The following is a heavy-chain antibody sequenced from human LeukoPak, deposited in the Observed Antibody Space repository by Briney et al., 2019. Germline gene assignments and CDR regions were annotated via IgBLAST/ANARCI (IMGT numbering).Heavy chain of an antibody. CDR3: ARAEVLWFGEFARTPPHDY. J-gene: IGHJ4*02. CDR2: ISHDGSNK. Sequence: GGSLRLSCAASGFTFSSYAMHWVRQAPGKGLEWVAVISHDGSNKYYADSVKGRFTISRDNSKNTLYLQMNSLRAEDTAVYYCARAEVLWFGEFARTPPHDYWGQGTLVTVSS. V-gene: IGHV3-30-3*01. CDR1: GFTFSSYA. D-gene: IGHD3-10*01.